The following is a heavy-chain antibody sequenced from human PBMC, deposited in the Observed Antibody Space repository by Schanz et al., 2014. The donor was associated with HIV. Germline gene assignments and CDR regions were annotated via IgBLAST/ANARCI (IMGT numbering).Heavy chain of an antibody. Sequence: QVQLVQSGAEVKKPGSSVKVSCKASGGTFSIYAISWVRQAPGQGLEWMGGIIPTFGTANYAQKFQGRVTIIADESTSTAYMELSSLRSADTAVYFCARAAFSSEYYYGMDVWGQGTTVTVSS. D-gene: IGHD3-3*02. V-gene: IGHV1-69*01. CDR1: GGTFSIYA. CDR2: IIPTFGTA. CDR3: ARAAFSSEYYYGMDV. J-gene: IGHJ6*02.